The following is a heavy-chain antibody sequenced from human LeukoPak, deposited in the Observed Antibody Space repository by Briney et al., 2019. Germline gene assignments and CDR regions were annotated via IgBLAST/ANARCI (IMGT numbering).Heavy chain of an antibody. D-gene: IGHD3-10*01. CDR1: GFTFSSYG. CDR3: ARAGITMVRGVIRKYYYYGMDV. J-gene: IGHJ6*02. CDR2: IWYDGSNK. V-gene: IGHV3-33*01. Sequence: GRSLRLSWAASGFTFSSYGMHWVRQAPGKGLEWVAVIWYDGSNKYYADSVKGRFTISRDNSKNTLYLQMNSLRAEDTAVYYCARAGITMVRGVIRKYYYYGMDVWGQGTTVTVSS.